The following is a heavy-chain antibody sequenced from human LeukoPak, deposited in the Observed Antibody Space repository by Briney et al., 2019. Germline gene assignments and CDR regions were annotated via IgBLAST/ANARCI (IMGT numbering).Heavy chain of an antibody. V-gene: IGHV3-30*18. Sequence: GGSLRLSCAASGFTFSSYGMHWVRQAPGKGLEWVAVISYDGSNKYYADSVKGRFTISRDSSKNTLYLQMNSLGDEDTAVYYCAKDRPAFVVVLADAFDYWGQGTLVTVSS. D-gene: IGHD2-21*01. CDR2: ISYDGSNK. J-gene: IGHJ4*02. CDR3: AKDRPAFVVVLADAFDY. CDR1: GFTFSSYG.